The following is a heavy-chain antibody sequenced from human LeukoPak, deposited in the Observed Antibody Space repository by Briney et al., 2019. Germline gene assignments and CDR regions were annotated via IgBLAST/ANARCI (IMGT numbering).Heavy chain of an antibody. D-gene: IGHD4-17*01. CDR2: INHSGST. Sequence: KPSETLSLTCAVYGGSFRGYYWSWIRQPPGKGLEWIADINHSGSTNYNPSLKSRVTISLDTSENQFSLRLRSVTAADTAVYYCARGWSRWDDYGGYFFDHWAQVTLVTVSS. J-gene: IGHJ4*02. CDR3: ARGWSRWDDYGGYFFDH. CDR1: GGSFRGYY. V-gene: IGHV4-34*01.